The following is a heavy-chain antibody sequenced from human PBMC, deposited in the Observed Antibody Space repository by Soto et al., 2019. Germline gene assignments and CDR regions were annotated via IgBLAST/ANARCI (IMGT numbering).Heavy chain of an antibody. V-gene: IGHV5-51*01. J-gene: IGHJ4*02. CDR2: IYPGDSDT. Sequence: GESLKISCKASGYSFTTHWVGWVRQMPGKGLEWMGIIYPGDSDTRYSPSFQGQVTISADKSISTAYLQWSSLKASDTAIYYCARRVYGYSYADWGQGTLVTVSS. CDR3: ARRVYGYSYAD. CDR1: GYSFTTHW. D-gene: IGHD5-18*01.